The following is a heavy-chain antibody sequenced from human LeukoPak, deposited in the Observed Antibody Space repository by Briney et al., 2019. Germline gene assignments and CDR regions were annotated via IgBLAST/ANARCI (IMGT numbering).Heavy chain of an antibody. V-gene: IGHV4-34*01. CDR1: GGSFSGYY. J-gene: IGHJ4*02. D-gene: IGHD1-7*01. CDR2: INHSGST. Sequence: SETLSLTCAVYGGSFSGYYWSWIRQPPGKGLEWIGEINHSGSTNYNLSLKSRVTISVDTSKNQFSLKLSSVTAADTAVYYCARKWGTRIDYWGQGTLVTVSS. CDR3: ARKWGTRIDY.